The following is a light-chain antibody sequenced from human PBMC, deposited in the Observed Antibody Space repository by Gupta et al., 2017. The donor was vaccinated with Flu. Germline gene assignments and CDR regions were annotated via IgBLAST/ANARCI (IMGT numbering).Light chain of an antibody. CDR2: GSS. J-gene: IGKJ1*01. Sequence: LSVSPGERATRSVRARQSVSRDVAWSKQKPGQAPRLLIYGSSTRDTGIPARSSGSGYGAEFTLTISSRQSDDFAVYLCQRDQNWPPLTFGQGTKVEIK. V-gene: IGKV3-15*01. CDR3: QRDQNWPPLT. CDR1: QSVSRD.